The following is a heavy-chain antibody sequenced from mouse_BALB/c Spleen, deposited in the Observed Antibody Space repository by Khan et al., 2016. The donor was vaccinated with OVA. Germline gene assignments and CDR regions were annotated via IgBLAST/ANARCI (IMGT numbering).Heavy chain of an antibody. Sequence: EVKLLESGPGLVKPSQSLSLTCTVTGYSITSYYAWYWIRPFPGNKLELMGYISYSGNTSYNPSLRSRISISRDTSTNPVYLQLNTVTTEDTATFCCARQNYYGYAMDYWGQGTSVTVSS. V-gene: IGHV3-2*02. J-gene: IGHJ4*01. CDR3: ARQNYYGYAMDY. CDR1: GYSITSYYA. D-gene: IGHD1-1*01. CDR2: ISYSGNT.